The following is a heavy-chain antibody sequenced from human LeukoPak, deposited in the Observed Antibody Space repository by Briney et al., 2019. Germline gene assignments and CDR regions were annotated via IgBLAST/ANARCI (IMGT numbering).Heavy chain of an antibody. D-gene: IGHD2-21*01. Sequence: GASVKVPCKVSGYTLTELSMHWVRQAPGKGLEWMGGFDPEDGETIYAQKFQGRVTMTEDTSTDTAYMELSSLRSEDTAVYYCATALAYCGGDCLEWGQGTLVTVSS. J-gene: IGHJ4*02. CDR3: ATALAYCGGDCLE. V-gene: IGHV1-24*01. CDR1: GYTLTELS. CDR2: FDPEDGET.